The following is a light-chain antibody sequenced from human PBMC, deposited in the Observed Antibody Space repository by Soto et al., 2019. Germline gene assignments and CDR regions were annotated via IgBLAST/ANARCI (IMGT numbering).Light chain of an antibody. V-gene: IGKV3-11*01. CDR1: QSVSSY. CDR2: DAS. CDR3: QQRSKWPVT. Sequence: EIVMTQSPDPLSVSPGERATLSCRASQSVSSYLAWYQQKPGQAPRLLIYDASNRATGIPARFSGSGSGTDFTLTISSLEPEDFAVYYCQQRSKWPVTVGQGTRLEIK. J-gene: IGKJ5*01.